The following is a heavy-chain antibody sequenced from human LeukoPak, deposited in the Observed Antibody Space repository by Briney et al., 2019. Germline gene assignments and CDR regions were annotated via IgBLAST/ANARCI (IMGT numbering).Heavy chain of an antibody. V-gene: IGHV4-39*07. J-gene: IGHJ5*02. CDR1: GGSLISHY. CDR2: VYFDGGT. D-gene: IGHD3-16*01. Sequence: PSETLSLTCTVSGGSLISHYWSWIRQSPGKGLEWIGSVYFDGGTHYNPSLQSRVTISIDTSKNQFSLRLSSVTAADTALYYCARDHYYDGRGRFDPWGQGTLVTVSS. CDR3: ARDHYYDGRGRFDP.